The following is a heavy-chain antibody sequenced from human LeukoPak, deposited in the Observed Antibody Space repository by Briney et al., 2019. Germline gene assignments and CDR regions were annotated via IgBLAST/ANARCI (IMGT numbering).Heavy chain of an antibody. CDR1: SGSLGSYY. CDR2: IYSSGTT. Sequence: SETLSLTCTVSSGSLGSYYWNWLRRPAGKGLEWIGHIYSSGTTNYNPSLKSRVTMSVDTPKSQFSLKLNSVTAADTAFYYCAREYSSSSGKALDYWGQGTLVTVSS. V-gene: IGHV4-4*07. J-gene: IGHJ4*02. CDR3: AREYSSSSGKALDY. D-gene: IGHD6-6*01.